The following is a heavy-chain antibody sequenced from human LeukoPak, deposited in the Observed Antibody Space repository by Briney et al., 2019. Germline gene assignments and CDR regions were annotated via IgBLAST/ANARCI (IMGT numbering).Heavy chain of an antibody. J-gene: IGHJ6*03. CDR2: FNYNSSYI. Sequence: PGGSLRLSCAASGFTFSSYAMSWVRQAPGKGVVWVSYFNYNSSYIFYADSVKGRFTISRDNAKNSLYLQMNSLRAEDTAVYYCARGGGYCSSTSCYTMPRGRYYYMDVWGKGTTVTVSS. CDR3: ARGGGYCSSTSCYTMPRGRYYYMDV. D-gene: IGHD2-2*02. CDR1: GFTFSSYA. V-gene: IGHV3-21*01.